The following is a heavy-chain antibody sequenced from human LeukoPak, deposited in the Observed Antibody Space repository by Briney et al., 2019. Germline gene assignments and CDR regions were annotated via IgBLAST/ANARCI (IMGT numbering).Heavy chain of an antibody. Sequence: GGSLRLSCTASGFTFGDYAMSWFRQAPGKGLEWVGFIRSKAYGGTTEYAASVKGRFTISRDDSKSIAYLQMNSLKTEDTAVYYCTTDRSDFWSGYPLKNFDYWGQGTLVTVSS. CDR1: GFTFGDYA. V-gene: IGHV3-49*03. CDR2: IRSKAYGGTT. J-gene: IGHJ4*02. CDR3: TTDRSDFWSGYPLKNFDY. D-gene: IGHD3-3*01.